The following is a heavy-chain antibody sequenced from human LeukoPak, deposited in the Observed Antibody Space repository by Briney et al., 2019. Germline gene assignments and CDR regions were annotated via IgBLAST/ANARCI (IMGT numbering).Heavy chain of an antibody. J-gene: IGHJ4*02. CDR1: GGSISDFH. CDR2: VNINEGP. CDR3: ARDGNTYGPDFDY. V-gene: IGHV4-4*07. D-gene: IGHD3-10*01. Sequence: PSETLSLTCTVSGGSISDFHWSWIRQPAGKGLEWIGHVNINEGPKYNPSLRSRVIMSTDTSRNQYSLELTSATAADTAVYYCARDGNTYGPDFDYWGQGTLVTVSS.